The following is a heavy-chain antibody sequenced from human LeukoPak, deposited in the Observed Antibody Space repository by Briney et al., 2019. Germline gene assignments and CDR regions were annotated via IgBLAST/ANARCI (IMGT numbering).Heavy chain of an antibody. J-gene: IGHJ5*02. Sequence: SETLSLTCAVSGGSFSAYYWTWVRQPPGKGLGWIGEINHSGSSNYNSSLRRRVTISVDTSYKQFSLRLSSVTAADTAVYYCAPRGDIEHSYVYGKWFDPWGQGTRVTVSS. CDR2: INHSGSS. CDR3: APRGDIEHSYVYGKWFDP. D-gene: IGHD5-18*01. V-gene: IGHV4-34*01. CDR1: GGSFSAYY.